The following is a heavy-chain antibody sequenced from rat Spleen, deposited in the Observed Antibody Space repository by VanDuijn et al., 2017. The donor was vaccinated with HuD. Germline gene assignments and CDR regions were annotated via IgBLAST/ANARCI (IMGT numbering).Heavy chain of an antibody. CDR1: GFTFINYG. CDR2: ISYDGNTT. D-gene: IGHD1-1*01. Sequence: EVQLVESDGGLVQPGRSLKLSCAASGFTFINYGMAWVLQAPTTGLEWIASISYDGNTTYYRDSVKGRFTISRDIAKSTLYLQMESLTSDDAAIYYCAREGIQWSLAFWGQGVKVSVSS. J-gene: IGHJ2*01. V-gene: IGHV5-29*01. CDR3: AREGIQWSLAF.